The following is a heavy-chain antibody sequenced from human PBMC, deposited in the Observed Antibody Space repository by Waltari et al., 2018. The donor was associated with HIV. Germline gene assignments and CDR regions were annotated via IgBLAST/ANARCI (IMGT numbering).Heavy chain of an antibody. D-gene: IGHD1-20*01. V-gene: IGHV1-18*01. CDR1: GYPFTSYG. CDR2: ISSYNGNT. Sequence: VQSEREMKPPGASVKDSCKPHGYPFTSYGLSWPRLAPGQGFEWVGWISSYNGNTNYAQKFRGRVTLTTDTSTSTAYMELRGLRHEDTAIYYCARDKGASDTYKAEYFQHWGRGTLVSVSA. J-gene: IGHJ1*01. CDR3: ARDKGASDTYKAEYFQH.